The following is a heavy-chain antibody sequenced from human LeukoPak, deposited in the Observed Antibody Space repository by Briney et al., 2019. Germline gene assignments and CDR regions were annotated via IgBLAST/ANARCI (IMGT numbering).Heavy chain of an antibody. CDR3: ARVPIGAARPFDY. CDR1: GFTFSSYA. D-gene: IGHD6-6*01. Sequence: GGSLRLSCAASGFTFSSYAMSWVRQAPGKGLEWVSAISGSGGSTYYADSVKGRFTISRDNAKNSLYLQMNSLRAEDTAVYYCARVPIGAARPFDYWGQGTLVTVSS. CDR2: ISGSGGST. J-gene: IGHJ4*02. V-gene: IGHV3-23*01.